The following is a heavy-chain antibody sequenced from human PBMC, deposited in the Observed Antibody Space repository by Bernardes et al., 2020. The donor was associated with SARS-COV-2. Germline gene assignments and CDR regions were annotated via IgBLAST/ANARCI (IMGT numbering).Heavy chain of an antibody. D-gene: IGHD3-22*01. CDR2: ISYTGSN. CDR1: GVSISNYF. Sequence: SEPLPLTCTVSGVSISNYFWSWIRQPPGKGLEWIGYISYTGSNAYNPSLKSRVTISRDTSKNHFSLKLNSVTAADTAVYYCARAGMEYYYDSSFDYWGQGTLVTVSS. CDR3: ARAGMEYYYDSSFDY. J-gene: IGHJ4*02. V-gene: IGHV4-59*01.